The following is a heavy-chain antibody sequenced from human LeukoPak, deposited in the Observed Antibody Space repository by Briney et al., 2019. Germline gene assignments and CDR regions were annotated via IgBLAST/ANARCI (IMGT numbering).Heavy chain of an antibody. Sequence: GGSLRLSCAASGFVVSDTFMSWVRQAPGKGLEWVSVIYTRGNKFYADSVKGRFTISRDNSENTLYLQMNNLRAEDTAVYYCARPHNSSLDNAFDIWGQGTRVTVSS. CDR3: ARPHNSSLDNAFDI. CDR1: GFVVSDTF. J-gene: IGHJ3*02. V-gene: IGHV3-53*01. CDR2: IYTRGNK. D-gene: IGHD6-13*01.